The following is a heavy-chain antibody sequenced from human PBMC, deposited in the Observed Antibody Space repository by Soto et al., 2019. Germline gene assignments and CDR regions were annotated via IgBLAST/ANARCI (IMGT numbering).Heavy chain of an antibody. CDR3: AHTGPICTRGVCYTERHVQN. CDR2: VYWDDDK. D-gene: IGHD2-8*01. CDR1: GFSLSTIGVV. V-gene: IGHV2-5*02. Sequence: QITLKESGPTVVKPTQTLTLTCTFSGFSLSTIGVVVGWIRQPPGKALECLALVYWDDDKRYRPSLKTRSTITKDTSKKQVALKKSNMDPIDTSTYYCAHTGPICTRGVCYTERHVQNWVQGTLVTVYS. J-gene: IGHJ1*01.